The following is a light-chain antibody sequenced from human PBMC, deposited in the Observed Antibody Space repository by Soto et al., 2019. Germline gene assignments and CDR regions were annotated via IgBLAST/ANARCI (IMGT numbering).Light chain of an antibody. CDR1: QSVSRSY. CDR2: AAS. Sequence: ETVLTQSPGTLSLSPGERATLSCRASQSVSRSYLAWYQQKPGQAPRLLIYAASSRATGIPDRFSGSGSGTDFTLTISRLEPEDFAVYYCQQYGSSPRTFGQGTKVDIK. V-gene: IGKV3-20*01. CDR3: QQYGSSPRT. J-gene: IGKJ1*01.